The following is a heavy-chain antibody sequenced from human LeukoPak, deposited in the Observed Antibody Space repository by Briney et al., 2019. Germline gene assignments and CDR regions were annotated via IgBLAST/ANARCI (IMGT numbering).Heavy chain of an antibody. D-gene: IGHD2-15*01. CDR3: ARDGYCSGGSCYGSPPFDY. CDR2: ISSSGSTI. Sequence: GGSLRLSCAASGFTFSSYEMNWVRPAPGKGLEWVSYISSSGSTIYYADSVKGRFTISRDNAKNSLYLQMNSLRAEDTAVYYCARDGYCSGGSCYGSPPFDYWGQGTLVTVSS. CDR1: GFTFSSYE. V-gene: IGHV3-48*03. J-gene: IGHJ4*02.